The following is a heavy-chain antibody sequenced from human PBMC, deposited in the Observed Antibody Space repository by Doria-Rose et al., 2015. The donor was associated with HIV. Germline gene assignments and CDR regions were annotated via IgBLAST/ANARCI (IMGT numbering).Heavy chain of an antibody. J-gene: IGHJ4*02. CDR2: IFSDDER. D-gene: IGHD6-13*01. V-gene: IGHV2-26*01. Sequence: QITLKESGPVLVKPTETLTLTCTVSGVSLSSPGMGVSWIRQPPGKALEWLANIFSDDERSYKTSLKIRLTISRGTSKSQVVLIMTDMDPVDTATYYCARIKSSRWYHKYYFDFWGQGTLVIVSA. CDR3: ARIKSSRWYHKYYFDF. CDR1: GVSLSSPGMG.